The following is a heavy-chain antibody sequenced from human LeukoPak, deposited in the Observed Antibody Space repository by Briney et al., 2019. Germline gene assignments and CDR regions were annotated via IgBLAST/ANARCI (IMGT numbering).Heavy chain of an antibody. J-gene: IGHJ5*02. V-gene: IGHV1-24*01. CDR2: FDPEDGET. CDR1: GYTLTELS. Sequence: VASVTVSCKVSGYTLTELSMHWVRQAPGKGLEWMGGFDPEDGETIYAQKFQGRVTMTEDTSTDTAYMELSSLRSEDTAVYYCATGRYDFWSGYYSPWFDPWGQGTLVTVSS. D-gene: IGHD3-3*01. CDR3: ATGRYDFWSGYYSPWFDP.